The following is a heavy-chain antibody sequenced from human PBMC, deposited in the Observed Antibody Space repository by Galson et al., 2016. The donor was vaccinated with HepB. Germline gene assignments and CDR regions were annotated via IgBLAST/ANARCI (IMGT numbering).Heavy chain of an antibody. J-gene: IGHJ4*02. CDR1: RGSVGSSAYY. CDR3: ARKIYYFDN. V-gene: IGHV4-39*07. CDR2: VFYDGTT. Sequence: SETLSLTCTVSRGSVGSSAYYWSWIRQTPGKGLGWIGTVFYDGTTFYSPSLKSRVTISIDTSKNQFSLRLNSVTAADTAIYYCARKIYYFDNWGQGTLVAVSS. D-gene: IGHD3-3*01.